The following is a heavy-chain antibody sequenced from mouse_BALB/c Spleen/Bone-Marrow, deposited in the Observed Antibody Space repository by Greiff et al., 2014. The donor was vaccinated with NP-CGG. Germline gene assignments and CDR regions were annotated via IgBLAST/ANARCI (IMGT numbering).Heavy chain of an antibody. Sequence: QVQLQQSGAELAKPGASVKMSCKASGYTFTTYWIHWVKQRPGQGLEWIGYINPSTGNTDYNQRFRDRATLTVDKSSSTPYMQLSSLTDEDYAVYDGAAGLRGWCCDVWGAGTTVTVSS. CDR2: INPSTGNT. J-gene: IGHJ1*01. V-gene: IGHV1-7*01. CDR1: GYTFTTYW. CDR3: AAGLRGWCCDV. D-gene: IGHD2-4*01.